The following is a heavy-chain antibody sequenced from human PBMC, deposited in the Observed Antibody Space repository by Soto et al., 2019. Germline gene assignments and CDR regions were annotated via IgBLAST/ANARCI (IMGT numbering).Heavy chain of an antibody. CDR3: ARENYKSGYPHNWFDP. J-gene: IGHJ5*02. CDR1: GYTFTSYG. CDR2: ISAYNGNT. D-gene: IGHD3-3*01. V-gene: IGHV1-18*01. Sequence: ASVKVSCKASGYTFTSYGISWVRQAPGQGLEWMGWISAYNGNTNYAQKLQGRVTMTTDTSTSTAYMELRSLRSDDTAVYYCARENYKSGYPHNWFDPWGQGIPVTVSS.